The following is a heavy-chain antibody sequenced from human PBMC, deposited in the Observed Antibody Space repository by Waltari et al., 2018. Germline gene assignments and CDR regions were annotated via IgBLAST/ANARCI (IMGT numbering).Heavy chain of an antibody. V-gene: IGHV1-69-2*01. Sequence: EVQLVQSGAEVKKPGATVKISCQGSGYTFTDYYMHWVQPAPGKGLEWMGLVDPEDGETINAEKFQGRVTITADTSTDTAYMELSSLRSEDTAVYYCATGTYYYGSGSPWGLDVWGKGTTVTVSS. D-gene: IGHD3-10*01. CDR1: GYTFTDYY. CDR2: VDPEDGET. CDR3: ATGTYYYGSGSPWGLDV. J-gene: IGHJ6*04.